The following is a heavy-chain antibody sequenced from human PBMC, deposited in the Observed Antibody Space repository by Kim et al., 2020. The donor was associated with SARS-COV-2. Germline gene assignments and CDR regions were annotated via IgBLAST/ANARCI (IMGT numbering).Heavy chain of an antibody. Sequence: GGSLRLSCAASGFTVSSNYMSWVRQAPGKGLEWVSVIYSGGSTYYADSVKGRFTISRDNSKNTLYLQMNSLRAEDTAVYYCARVHGGISYYFDYWGQGTLVTVSS. CDR3: ARVHGGISYYFDY. J-gene: IGHJ4*02. CDR1: GFTVSSNY. CDR2: IYSGGST. D-gene: IGHD2-15*01. V-gene: IGHV3-53*01.